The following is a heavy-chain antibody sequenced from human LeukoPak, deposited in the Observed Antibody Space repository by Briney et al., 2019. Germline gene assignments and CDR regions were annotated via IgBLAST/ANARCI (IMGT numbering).Heavy chain of an antibody. CDR2: IYSGGST. CDR1: GFRVTNDY. J-gene: IGHJ4*01. CDR3: ATDVRSSPLGF. V-gene: IGHV3-66*01. Sequence: GGSLRLSCAVSGFRVTNDYMNWVRQAPGKGLEWVSIIYSGGSTYYADSVKGRFTISRDSSNNTLFLQMTNLRADDSGLYYCATDVRSSPLGFWGHGTLVTVSS. D-gene: IGHD6-13*01.